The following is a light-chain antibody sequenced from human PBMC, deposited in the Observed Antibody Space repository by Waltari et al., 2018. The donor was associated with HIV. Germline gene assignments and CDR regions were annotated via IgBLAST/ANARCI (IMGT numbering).Light chain of an antibody. Sequence: IQMPRSPSSLSASLGDRITITCRASQNINNNLNWYQHKSGKAPKRLIYAASSLQCGVASRFSGSGSATEFSLAIRSLQPDDFAIYYCPQSTDWPLSFGGRTKVESK. CDR3: PQSTDWPLS. CDR2: AAS. CDR1: QNINNN. V-gene: IGKV1-39*01. J-gene: IGKJ4*01.